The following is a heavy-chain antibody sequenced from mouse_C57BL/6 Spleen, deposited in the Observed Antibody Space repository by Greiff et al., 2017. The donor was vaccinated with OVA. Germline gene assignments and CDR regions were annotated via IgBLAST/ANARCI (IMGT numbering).Heavy chain of an antibody. J-gene: IGHJ3*01. Sequence: VQGVESGAELARPGASVKMSCKASGYTFTSYTMHWVKQRPGQGLEWIGYINPSSGYTKYNQKFKDKATLTADKSSSTAYMQLSSLTSEDSAVYYCASEGWFAYWGKGTLVTVSA. CDR2: INPSSGYT. CDR1: GYTFTSYT. CDR3: ASEGWFAY. V-gene: IGHV1-4*01.